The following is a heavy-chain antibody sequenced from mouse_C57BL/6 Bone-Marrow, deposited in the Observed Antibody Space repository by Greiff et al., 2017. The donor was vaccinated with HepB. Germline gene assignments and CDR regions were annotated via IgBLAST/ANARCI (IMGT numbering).Heavy chain of an antibody. CDR2: ISDGGSYT. CDR3: TREDYSNLAWFAY. Sequence: DVHLVESGGGLVKPGGSLKLSCAASVFTFSRYAMSWVRQTPEKRLEWVATISDGGSYTYYPDNVKGRFTISRDNAKNNLYLQMSHLKSEDTAMYYCTREDYSNLAWFAYWGQGTLVTVSA. D-gene: IGHD2-5*01. CDR1: VFTFSRYA. V-gene: IGHV5-4*01. J-gene: IGHJ3*01.